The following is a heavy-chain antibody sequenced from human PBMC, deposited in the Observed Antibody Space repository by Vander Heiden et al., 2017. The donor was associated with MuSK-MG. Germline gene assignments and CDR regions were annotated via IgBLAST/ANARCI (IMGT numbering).Heavy chain of an antibody. J-gene: IGHJ6*02. V-gene: IGHV6-1*01. CDR1: GDSVPSNSAA. Sequence: QVQLQQSGPGLVKPSQTPSLTCALPGDSVPSNSAAWNWIRQSPSRGLEWLGRTYYRSKWYNDYAVSVKSRITINPDTSKNQCSLQLNSVTPEGKAVYYCAGDITIFGVVGYGMDVWGQGTTVTVSS. D-gene: IGHD3-3*01. CDR3: AGDITIFGVVGYGMDV. CDR2: TYYRSKWYN.